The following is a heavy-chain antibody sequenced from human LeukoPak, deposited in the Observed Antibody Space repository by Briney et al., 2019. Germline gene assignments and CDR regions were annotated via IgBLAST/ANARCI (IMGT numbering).Heavy chain of an antibody. J-gene: IGHJ4*02. CDR2: IIPIFGTA. V-gene: IGHV1-69*05. Sequence: SVKVSCTASGGTFSSYAISWVRQAPGQGLEWMGGIIPIFGTANYAQKFQGRVTMTRDTSTSTAYMELSRLRSDDTAVYYCARAYDSSGPEEDWGQGTLVTVSS. CDR3: ARAYDSSGPEED. CDR1: GGTFSSYA. D-gene: IGHD3-22*01.